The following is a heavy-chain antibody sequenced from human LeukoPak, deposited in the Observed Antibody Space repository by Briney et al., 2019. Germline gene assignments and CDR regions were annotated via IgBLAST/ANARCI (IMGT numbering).Heavy chain of an antibody. CDR2: IKTDGSDK. Sequence: GGSLRLSCAASGFIFSNYWMSWVRQAPGKGPEWVGDIKTDGSDKYYVGSVKGRFTISRDNAKNSLYLQMNSLRAEDTAVYYCARDSLIQYGSGSYWGFDYWGQGILDTVSS. CDR3: ARDSLIQYGSGSYWGFDY. CDR1: GFIFSNYW. V-gene: IGHV3-7*03. D-gene: IGHD3-10*01. J-gene: IGHJ4*02.